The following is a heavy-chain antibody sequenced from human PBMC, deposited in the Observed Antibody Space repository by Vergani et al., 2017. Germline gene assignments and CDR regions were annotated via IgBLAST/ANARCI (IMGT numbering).Heavy chain of an antibody. CDR2: ISGSGGST. V-gene: IGHV3-23*01. Sequence: EVQLLESGGGLVQPGGSLRLSCAASGFTFSSYAMSWVRQAPGKGLEWVSAISGSGGSTYYADSVKGRFTISRDNSKNTLYLQMNSLRAEDTAVYYCAKEQKGRQWLGNDGYGMDGWGQGTTVTVSS. CDR3: AKEQKGRQWLGNDGYGMDG. CDR1: GFTFSSYA. J-gene: IGHJ6*02. D-gene: IGHD6-19*01.